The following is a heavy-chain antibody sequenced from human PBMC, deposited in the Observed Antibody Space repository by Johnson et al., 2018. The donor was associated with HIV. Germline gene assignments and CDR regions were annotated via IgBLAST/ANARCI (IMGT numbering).Heavy chain of an antibody. CDR1: RFTFSSYG. Sequence: VQLVESGGGVVQPGRSLRLSCAASRFTFSSYGMHWVRQAPGKGLKWVANIKQDGSEKYYVDSVKGRFTISRDNAKNSLYLQTNSLRAEDTAVYYCARAPRWFNVFDIWGQGTMVTVSS. CDR2: IKQDGSEK. D-gene: IGHD2-15*01. J-gene: IGHJ3*02. V-gene: IGHV3-7*03. CDR3: ARAPRWFNVFDI.